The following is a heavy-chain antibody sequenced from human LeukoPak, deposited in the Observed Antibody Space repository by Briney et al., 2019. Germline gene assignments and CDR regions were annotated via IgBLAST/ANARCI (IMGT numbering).Heavy chain of an antibody. D-gene: IGHD6-13*01. Sequence: SETLSLTCTVSGGSISSNSYYWGWLRQPPGKGLEWLGTIYYSGSTYYNPSLKSRVTISVDTSKNQFSLKLNSVTAADTAVYYCAGGHSSSWGGTDAFDIWGQGTMVTVSS. J-gene: IGHJ3*02. CDR1: GGSISSNSYY. V-gene: IGHV4-39*07. CDR2: IYYSGST. CDR3: AGGHSSSWGGTDAFDI.